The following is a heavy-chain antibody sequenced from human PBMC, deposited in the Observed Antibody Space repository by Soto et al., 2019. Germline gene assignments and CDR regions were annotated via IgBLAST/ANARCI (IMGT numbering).Heavy chain of an antibody. CDR2: ISGSGGAT. Sequence: GVSLRLSCAASGFTFSNYGMNWVRQAPGKELEWVSAISGSGGATYYAESVKGRFTISRDNSKNTLYVQINSPRAEDTAVYYCAKAIYTSQIYYFDSWGQGTLVTVSS. CDR3: AKAIYTSQIYYFDS. J-gene: IGHJ4*02. V-gene: IGHV3-23*01. D-gene: IGHD2-2*01. CDR1: GFTFSNYG.